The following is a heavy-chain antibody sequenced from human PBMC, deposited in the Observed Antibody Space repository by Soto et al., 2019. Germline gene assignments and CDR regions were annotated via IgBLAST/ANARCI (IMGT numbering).Heavy chain of an antibody. J-gene: IGHJ4*02. V-gene: IGHV3-48*01. D-gene: IGHD3-3*01. Sequence: GGSLRLSCAASGFTFSSYSMNWVRQAPGKGLEWVSYISSSSSTIYYADSVKGRFTISRDNAKNSLYLQMNSLRAEDTAVYYWARVWSGYSKSPYFDYWGQGTLVTVSS. CDR1: GFTFSSYS. CDR3: ARVWSGYSKSPYFDY. CDR2: ISSSSSTI.